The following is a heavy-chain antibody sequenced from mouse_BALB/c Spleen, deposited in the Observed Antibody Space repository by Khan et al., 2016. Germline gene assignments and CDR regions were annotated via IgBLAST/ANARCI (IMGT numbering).Heavy chain of an antibody. D-gene: IGHD2-14*01. CDR3: ARGTSALYYSLDY. Sequence: QIQLVQSGAELVRPGVSVKISCKGSGYTFTDYALHWVKQSHAKSLEWIGIISTYYGDATYNQKFKDKATMTVDKSSGTTYMELARLTSEDSAICYCARGTSALYYSLDYWGQGTSVTVSA. CDR2: ISTYYGDA. J-gene: IGHJ4*01. CDR1: GYTFTDYA. V-gene: IGHV1S137*01.